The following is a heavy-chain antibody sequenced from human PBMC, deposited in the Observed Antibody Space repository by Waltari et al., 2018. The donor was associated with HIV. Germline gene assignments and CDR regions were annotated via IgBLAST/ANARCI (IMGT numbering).Heavy chain of an antibody. J-gene: IGHJ4*02. CDR3: ARQPGVAAAGYVDY. D-gene: IGHD6-13*01. V-gene: IGHV5-51*01. Sequence: EVQLVQSGAEVKKPGESLKISCKGSGYSFTSYWIGWVRQMPGKGLESLGIIQPCDSDTSYSQSVQGQVTISADKSISTAYLQWSSLKASDTAMYYRARQPGVAAAGYVDYRGQGNLVTVSS. CDR1: GYSFTSYW. CDR2: IQPCDSDT.